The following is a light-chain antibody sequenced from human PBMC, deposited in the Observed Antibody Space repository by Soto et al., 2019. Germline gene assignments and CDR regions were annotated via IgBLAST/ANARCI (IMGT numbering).Light chain of an antibody. V-gene: IGKV3-20*01. Sequence: EIVLTQSPGSLSLSPRGRATLSCRASQSVSSNHLAWYQQKPGQAPRLLIYGASRRATGIPDRFSGSGSGTDFTLTISRLEPEDFAMYYCQQYGSSTYSFGQGTKVEIK. CDR1: QSVSSNH. CDR2: GAS. CDR3: QQYGSSTYS. J-gene: IGKJ2*01.